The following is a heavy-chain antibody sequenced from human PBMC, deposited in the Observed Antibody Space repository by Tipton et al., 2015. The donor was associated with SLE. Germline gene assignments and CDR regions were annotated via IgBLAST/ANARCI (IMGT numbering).Heavy chain of an antibody. Sequence: SGFTFSSYGMHWVRQAPGKGLEWVAFIRYDGNNKYYADSVKGRFTISRDNSNDTLYLQMNSLRPEDTAVYYCANPADFYGGNYWGQGTLVTVSS. CDR2: IRYDGNNK. CDR1: GFTFSSYG. V-gene: IGHV3-30*02. J-gene: IGHJ4*02. D-gene: IGHD4-17*01. CDR3: ANPADFYGGNY.